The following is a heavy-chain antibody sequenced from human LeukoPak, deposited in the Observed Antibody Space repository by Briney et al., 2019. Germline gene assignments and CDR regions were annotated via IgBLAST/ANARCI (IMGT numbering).Heavy chain of an antibody. Sequence: PGGSLRLSCAASGFTVSSNYMSWVRQAPGKGLEWVSVIYCGGSTYYADSVKGRFTISRDNSKNTLYLQMNSLRAEDTAVYYCAKDGGITMVRGAHFDYWGQGTLVTVSS. V-gene: IGHV3-53*05. CDR1: GFTVSSNY. CDR2: IYCGGST. J-gene: IGHJ4*02. CDR3: AKDGGITMVRGAHFDY. D-gene: IGHD3-10*01.